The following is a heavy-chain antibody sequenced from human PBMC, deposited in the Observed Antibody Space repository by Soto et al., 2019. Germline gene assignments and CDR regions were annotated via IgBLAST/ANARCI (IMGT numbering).Heavy chain of an antibody. CDR3: ARVGGAGIPPNYGSGSYYHDY. Sequence: PSETLSLTCTVSGGSISSYYWSWIRQPPGKGLEWIGYIYYSGSTNYNPSLKSRVTISVDTSKNQFSLKLSSVTAADTAVYYCARVGGAGIPPNYGSGSYYHDYWGQGTLVTVSS. CDR1: GGSISSYY. D-gene: IGHD3-10*01. CDR2: IYYSGST. V-gene: IGHV4-59*01. J-gene: IGHJ4*02.